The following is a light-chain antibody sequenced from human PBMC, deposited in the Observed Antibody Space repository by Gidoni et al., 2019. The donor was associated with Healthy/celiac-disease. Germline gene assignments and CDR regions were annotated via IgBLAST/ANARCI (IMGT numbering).Light chain of an antibody. CDR3: QQYNNPIT. Sequence: EIVMTQSPATLSVSPGERATLSCRASQSVSSNLAWYQQKPGQAPRLLIYVTFTRATGIPARFSGSGSGTEFTLTISSLQSEDFAVYYCQQYNNPITFGQGTRLEIK. CDR1: QSVSSN. V-gene: IGKV3-15*01. CDR2: VTF. J-gene: IGKJ5*01.